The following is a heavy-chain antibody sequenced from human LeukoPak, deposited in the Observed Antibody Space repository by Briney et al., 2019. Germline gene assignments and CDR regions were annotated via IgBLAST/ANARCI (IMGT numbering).Heavy chain of an antibody. CDR1: RYTFTSHG. D-gene: IGHD2-21*01. Sequence: ASVKVSCKASRYTFTSHGISWLRQAPGQGLEWTAWISVGNGDTNYAQKFQGRVTLTTDTSTSTAYMELRSLRSDDTAIYYCARDWPAVIADYWGQGTLVTVSS. V-gene: IGHV1-18*01. CDR3: ARDWPAVIADY. CDR2: ISVGNGDT. J-gene: IGHJ4*02.